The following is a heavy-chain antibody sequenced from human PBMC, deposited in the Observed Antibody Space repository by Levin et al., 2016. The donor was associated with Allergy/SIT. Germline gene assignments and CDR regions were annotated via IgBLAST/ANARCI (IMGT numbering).Heavy chain of an antibody. CDR3: ARDPSTLNYYDSGDWFDP. D-gene: IGHD3-22*01. Sequence: VRQAPGKGLEWVSSISSSSSYIYYADSVKGRFTISRDNAKNSLYLQMNSLRAEDTAVYYCARDPSTLNYYDSGDWFDPWGQGTLVTVSS. V-gene: IGHV3-21*01. J-gene: IGHJ5*02. CDR2: ISSSSSYI.